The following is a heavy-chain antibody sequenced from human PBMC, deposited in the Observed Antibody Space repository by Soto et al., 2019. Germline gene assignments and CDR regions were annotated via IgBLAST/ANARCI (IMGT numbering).Heavy chain of an antibody. CDR2: IWPGDSDT. Sequence: GESLKFSCKGSGYSFTSYCIGWVRQMPGKGLEWMGIIWPGDSDTTYSPYFQGRVTMTTDTSTSTAYMELRSLRTDDTAVYYCARGNYFDYWGQGTLVTVSS. CDR1: GYSFTSYC. V-gene: IGHV5-51*01. CDR3: ARGNYFDY. D-gene: IGHD6-13*01. J-gene: IGHJ4*02.